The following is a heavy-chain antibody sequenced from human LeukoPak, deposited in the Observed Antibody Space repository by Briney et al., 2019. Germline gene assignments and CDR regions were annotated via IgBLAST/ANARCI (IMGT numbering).Heavy chain of an antibody. J-gene: IGHJ3*01. D-gene: IGHD4-17*01. V-gene: IGHV1-2*02. CDR2: INPNSDGS. Sequence: ASVKVSCKASGDTVIGYYMHWVREAPGQGVEGMGWINPNSDGSIYAQKFQGRVTMTRDTSISTAYMELSRLRSDDTAVYYCALTTVTTYAFDFWGQGTMVTVSS. CDR3: ALTTVTTYAFDF. CDR1: GDTVIGYY.